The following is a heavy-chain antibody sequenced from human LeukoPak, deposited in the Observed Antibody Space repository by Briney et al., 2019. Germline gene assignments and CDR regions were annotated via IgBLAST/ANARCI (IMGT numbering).Heavy chain of an antibody. CDR2: IYSGGST. J-gene: IGHJ4*02. V-gene: IGHV3-53*01. D-gene: IGHD1-26*01. CDR3: ASWETSTNY. CDR1: GFTVSSND. Sequence: PGGSLRLSCAASGFTVSSNDMSWVRQAPGKGLECISVIYSGGSTDYADSVKGRLTISRDNSKNTLYLQMNSLRAEDTAAYYCASWETSTNYWGQGTLVTVSS.